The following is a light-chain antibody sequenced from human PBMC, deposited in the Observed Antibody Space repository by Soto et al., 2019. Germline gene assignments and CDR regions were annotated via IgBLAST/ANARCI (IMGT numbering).Light chain of an antibody. CDR1: SSDLGSYNY. J-gene: IGLJ1*01. CDR3: SSYAGNNNFV. Sequence: QSALTQPPSASGSPGQSVTISCTGTSSDLGSYNYVSWYQHHAGKAPKLLIYEVSRRPSGVPARFSGSKSDHTASLTVSGLQVEDEADYYCSSYAGNNNFVFGTGTKVTVL. V-gene: IGLV2-8*01. CDR2: EVS.